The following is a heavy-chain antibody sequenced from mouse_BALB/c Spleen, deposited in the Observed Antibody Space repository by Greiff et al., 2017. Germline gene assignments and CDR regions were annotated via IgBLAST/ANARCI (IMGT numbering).Heavy chain of an antibody. J-gene: IGHJ4*01. D-gene: IGHD2-3*01. CDR2: ISSGSSTI. Sequence: EVKLVESGGGLVQPGGSRKLSCAASGFTFSSFGMHWVRQAPEKGLEWVAYISSGSSTIYYADTVKGRFTISRDNPKNTLFLQMTSLRSEDTAMYYCARCYDGYYDAMDYWGQGTSVTVSA. CDR1: GFTFSSFG. V-gene: IGHV5-17*02. CDR3: ARCYDGYYDAMDY.